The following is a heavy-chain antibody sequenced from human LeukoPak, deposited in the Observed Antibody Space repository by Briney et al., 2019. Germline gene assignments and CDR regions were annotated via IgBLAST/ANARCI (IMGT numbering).Heavy chain of an antibody. V-gene: IGHV4-34*01. D-gene: IGHD6-13*01. CDR3: ARGGRLAAAGADY. CDR2: INHSGST. J-gene: IGHJ4*02. Sequence: SETLSLTCAVSGGSFSGYYWSWIRQPPEKGLEWIGEINHSGSTNYNPSLKSRVTISVDTSKNQFSLKLTSVTAADTAVYYCARGGRLAAAGADYWGQGTLVTVSS. CDR1: GGSFSGYY.